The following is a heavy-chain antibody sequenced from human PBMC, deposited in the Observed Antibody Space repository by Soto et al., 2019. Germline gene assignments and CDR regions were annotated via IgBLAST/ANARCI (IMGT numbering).Heavy chain of an antibody. CDR3: AKGRSLRFLEWLPRLYA. D-gene: IGHD3-3*01. J-gene: IGHJ5*02. Sequence: GGSLRLSCAASGFTFSSYAKSCVRQPPWKGLEWVSAISSSVGITYYADSLKGRFTISRDNSKNTLYLQMNSRRAEDTAVYYLAKGRSLRFLEWLPRLYAWGQGTRVTVSS. V-gene: IGHV3-23*01. CDR1: GFTFSSYA. CDR2: ISSSVGIT.